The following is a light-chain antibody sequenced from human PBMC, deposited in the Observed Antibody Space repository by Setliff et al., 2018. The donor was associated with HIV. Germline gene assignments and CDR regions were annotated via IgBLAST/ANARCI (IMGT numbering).Light chain of an antibody. CDR3: ASYRSPATYV. Sequence: QSALTQPASVSGSPGQSITISCIGTSSDVGGYDFVSWYQQRPDKAPKLIICDVSERPSGVSHRFSGSKSCNTASLTISGLQTEDEGDYFCASYRSPATYVFGRGTKVTVL. V-gene: IGLV2-14*03. CDR1: SSDVGGYDF. J-gene: IGLJ1*01. CDR2: DVS.